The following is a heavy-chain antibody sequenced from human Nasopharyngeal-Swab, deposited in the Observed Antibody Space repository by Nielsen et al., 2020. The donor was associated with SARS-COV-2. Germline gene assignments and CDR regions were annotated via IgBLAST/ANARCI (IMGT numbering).Heavy chain of an antibody. CDR2: ISWNSGSI. J-gene: IGHJ4*02. Sequence: LSLTCAASGFTFDDYAMHWVRQAPGKGLEWVSGISWNSGSIGYADSVKGRFTISRDNAKNSLYLQMNSLRAEDTALYYCAKIPNYYDSSGYWGQGTLVTVSS. D-gene: IGHD3-22*01. CDR3: AKIPNYYDSSGY. CDR1: GFTFDDYA. V-gene: IGHV3-9*01.